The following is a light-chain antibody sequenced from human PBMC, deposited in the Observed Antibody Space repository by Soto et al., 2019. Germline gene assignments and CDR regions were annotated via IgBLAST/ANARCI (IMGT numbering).Light chain of an antibody. CDR2: GAS. CDR3: QQYGCSAWT. Sequence: EIVLTQSPGTLSLSPGERATLSCRASQSVRSSYLAWYQQKPGQAPRLLIYGASSRATGIPDRFSGSGSGTDFTLTISRLEPEDFAVYYCQQYGCSAWTFGPGTKVEIK. CDR1: QSVRSSY. J-gene: IGKJ1*01. V-gene: IGKV3-20*01.